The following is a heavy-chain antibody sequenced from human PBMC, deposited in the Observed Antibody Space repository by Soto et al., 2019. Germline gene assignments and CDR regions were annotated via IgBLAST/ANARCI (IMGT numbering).Heavy chain of an antibody. CDR1: GGTFSSYA. CDR2: IIPIFGTA. D-gene: IGHD3-9*01. Sequence: SVKVSCKASGGTFSSYAISWVRQAPGQGLEWMGGIIPIFGTANYAQKFQGRVTITADESTSTAYMELSSLRSEDTAVYYCASSPDIRTGQRHYYGMDVWGQGTTVTVSS. V-gene: IGHV1-69*13. CDR3: ASSPDIRTGQRHYYGMDV. J-gene: IGHJ6*02.